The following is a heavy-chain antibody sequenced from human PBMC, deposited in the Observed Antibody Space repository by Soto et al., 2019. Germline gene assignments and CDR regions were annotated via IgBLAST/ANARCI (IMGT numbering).Heavy chain of an antibody. J-gene: IGHJ1*01. V-gene: IGHV1-69*01. D-gene: IGHD1-20*01. CDR3: ARDPRSITGTTSSEDFQH. Sequence: QAQLMQSGAEVKKPGSSVKVSCKASGGTFSGYAINWVRQAPGQGLEWMGGIIPLLGITDYGQKFQGRITIDADESTGTAYMDLRGLRSEDTDVYYCARDPRSITGTTSSEDFQHWGQGTLVSVSS. CDR1: GGTFSGYA. CDR2: IIPLLGIT.